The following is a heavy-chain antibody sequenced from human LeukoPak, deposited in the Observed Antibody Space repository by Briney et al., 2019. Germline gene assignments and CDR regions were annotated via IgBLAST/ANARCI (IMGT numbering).Heavy chain of an antibody. CDR2: IYYSGST. J-gene: IGHJ4*02. CDR1: GGSVSSGSYY. CDR3: ARGPKGYCSSTSCSYYFDY. D-gene: IGHD2-2*01. Sequence: SETLSLTCTVSGGSVSSGSYYWSWIRQPPGKGLEWIGYIYYSGSTNYNPSLKSRVTISVDTSKNQFSLKLSSVTAADTAVYYCARGPKGYCSSTSCSYYFDYWGQGTLVTVSS. V-gene: IGHV4-61*01.